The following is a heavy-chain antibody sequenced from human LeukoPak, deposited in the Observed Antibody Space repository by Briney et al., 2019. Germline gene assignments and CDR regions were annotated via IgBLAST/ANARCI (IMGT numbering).Heavy chain of an antibody. Sequence: PSETLSLTCAVSAGSISSGGNSWSWIRQPPGKGLEWIGYIYHSGTTYYNPSLKSRVTISVDRSKNQFSLTLSSVTAADTAMYYCARSLLFGDYSRFDYWGQGTLVTVSS. J-gene: IGHJ4*02. CDR1: AGSISSGGNS. CDR3: ARSLLFGDYSRFDY. V-gene: IGHV4-30-2*01. CDR2: IYHSGTT. D-gene: IGHD4-17*01.